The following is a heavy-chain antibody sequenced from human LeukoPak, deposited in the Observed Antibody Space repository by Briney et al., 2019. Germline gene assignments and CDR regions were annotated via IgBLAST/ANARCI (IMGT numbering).Heavy chain of an antibody. V-gene: IGHV1-8*01. CDR1: GYTFTIYE. CDR3: ARAFSSSSKGGNYYYYMDV. Sequence: ASVKVSCKASGYTFTIYEINWVRQATGQGLEWMGWLNPNSGNTGYAQKFQGRVTMTRNTSISTAYMEPSSLRSEDTAVYYCARAFSSSSKGGNYYYYMDVWGKGTTVTVSS. CDR2: LNPNSGNT. D-gene: IGHD2-2*01. J-gene: IGHJ6*03.